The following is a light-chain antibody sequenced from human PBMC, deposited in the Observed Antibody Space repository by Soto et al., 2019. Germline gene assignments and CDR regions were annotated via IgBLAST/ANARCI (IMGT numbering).Light chain of an antibody. CDR1: NIGDNY. CDR3: GTWDSSLSVEV. CDR2: DNN. J-gene: IGLJ2*01. Sequence: QSVLTQPPSVSAAPGQKVTISCSNIGDNYVSWYQQFPGTAPKLLIYDNNKRPSGIPDRVSGSKSGTSATLDITGLQTGDEADYYCGTWDSSLSVEVFGVGTKLTVL. V-gene: IGLV1-51*01.